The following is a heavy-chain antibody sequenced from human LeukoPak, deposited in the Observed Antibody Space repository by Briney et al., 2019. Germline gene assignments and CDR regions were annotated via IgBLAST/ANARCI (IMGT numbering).Heavy chain of an antibody. J-gene: IGHJ4*02. CDR1: GFTFSSYG. V-gene: IGHV3-30*18. D-gene: IGHD2-21*01. Sequence: GRSLRLSCAASGFTFSSYGMHWVRQAPGKGLEWVAVISYDGSNKYYADSVKGRFTISSDNSKNTVYLQMNSLRADDTAIYYCAKARIIGVGWAQFDSWGQGSLVTVSS. CDR2: ISYDGSNK. CDR3: AKARIIGVGWAQFDS.